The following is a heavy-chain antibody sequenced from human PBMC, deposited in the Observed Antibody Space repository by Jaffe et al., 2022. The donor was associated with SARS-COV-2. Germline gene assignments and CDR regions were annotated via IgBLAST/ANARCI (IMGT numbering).Heavy chain of an antibody. CDR1: GGTFSSFA. Sequence: QVQLVQSGAEVKKPGSSVKVSCKASGGTFSSFALSWVRQAPGQGLEWMGGIIPILGRASYAQNFRGRVTITADESTSTAYMELSSLRSEDTAVYYCARGGRAYGSGSLDYYYYMDVWGKGTTVTVSS. D-gene: IGHD3-10*01. CDR3: ARGGRAYGSGSLDYYYYMDV. V-gene: IGHV1-69*01. J-gene: IGHJ6*03. CDR2: IIPILGRA.